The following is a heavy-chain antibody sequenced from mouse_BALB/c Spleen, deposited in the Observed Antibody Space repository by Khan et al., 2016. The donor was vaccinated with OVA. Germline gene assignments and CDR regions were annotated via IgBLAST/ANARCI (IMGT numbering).Heavy chain of an antibody. V-gene: IGHV2-9*02. CDR2: IWAGGST. Sequence: GQRKEEGSGLVAPSQSLSITCTVSGFSLTSYGVHWVRQPPGKGLEWLGVIWAGGSTNYNSALMSRLSISKDNSKSQVFLKMNSLQTDDTAMYYCARLEDIWGQGTTLTVSS. J-gene: IGHJ2*01. D-gene: IGHD1-3*01. CDR1: GFSLTSYG. CDR3: ARLEDI.